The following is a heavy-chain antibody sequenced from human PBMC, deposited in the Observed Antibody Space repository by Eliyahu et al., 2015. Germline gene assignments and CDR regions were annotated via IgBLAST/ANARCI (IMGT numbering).Heavy chain of an antibody. Sequence: EVQLVEPGGGLVKPGGSLRLSXAASGFPXSSYSMNWVRQAPGKGLEWVSSISSSSSYIYYADSVKGRFTISRDNAKNSLYLQMNSLRAEDTAVYYCAREHPFSTGHKDVWGKGTTVTVSS. V-gene: IGHV3-21*01. D-gene: IGHD2-2*01. CDR1: GFPXSSYS. CDR2: ISSSSSYI. CDR3: AREHPFSTGHKDV. J-gene: IGHJ6*04.